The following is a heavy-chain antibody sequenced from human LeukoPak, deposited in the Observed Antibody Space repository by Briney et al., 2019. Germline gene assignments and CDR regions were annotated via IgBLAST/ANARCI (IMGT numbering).Heavy chain of an antibody. CDR1: GGSISSGSYY. V-gene: IGHV4-61*02. Sequence: PSETLSLTCTVSGGSISSGSYYWSWIRQPARKGLEWIGRIYTSGSTNYNPSLKSRVTISVDTSKNQFSLKLSSVTAADTAVYYCARSGVPAAPYYYYMDVWGKGTTVTISS. CDR3: ARSGVPAAPYYYYMDV. J-gene: IGHJ6*03. D-gene: IGHD2-2*01. CDR2: IYTSGST.